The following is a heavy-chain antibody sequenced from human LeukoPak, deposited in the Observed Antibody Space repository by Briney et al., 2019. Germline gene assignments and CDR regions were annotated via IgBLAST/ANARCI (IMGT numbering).Heavy chain of an antibody. J-gene: IGHJ3*02. CDR3: ARVADYYDGGGYPDAFDI. CDR1: GFTVSGNY. Sequence: PGGSLRLSCAVSGFTVSGNYMSWVRQAPGKGLEWVSVIYSGGSTYYADSVKGRFTISRDNSKNTLYFQMNSLRAEDTAVYYCARVADYYDGGGYPDAFDIWGQGTMVTVSS. CDR2: IYSGGST. V-gene: IGHV3-53*01. D-gene: IGHD3-22*01.